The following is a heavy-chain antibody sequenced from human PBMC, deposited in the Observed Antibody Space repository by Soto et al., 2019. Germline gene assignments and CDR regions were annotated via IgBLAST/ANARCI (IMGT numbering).Heavy chain of an antibody. CDR3: ARVSGSYYYGMDV. CDR1: GGCISSSNW. CDR2: SYHSGST. V-gene: IGHV4-4*02. J-gene: IGHJ6*02. Sequence: SETLSLTCTVSGGCISSSNWWNWVRQPPGKGLEWIGESYHSGSTKYNPSLKSRVTISVDKSKNQFSLKLSSVTAADTAVYYCARVSGSYYYGMDVWGQGTTVTVSS.